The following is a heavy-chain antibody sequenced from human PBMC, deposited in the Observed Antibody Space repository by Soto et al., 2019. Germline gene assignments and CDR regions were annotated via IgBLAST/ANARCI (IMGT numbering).Heavy chain of an antibody. D-gene: IGHD6-19*01. CDR1: GFSRNARGGG. CDR2: VYWDEDK. Sequence: ITLKEAGPTPVKPTQTLTLTCTFSGFSRNARGGGVGWIRQPPGKALEWLAVVYWDEDKWYSPSLKSRLTVPNDNANNQVVLTMTNMDPVDTATLYASHTMTAHWLGPHFAYWGEGTLVTVTS. J-gene: IGHJ4*02. CDR3: SHTMTAHWLGPHFAY. V-gene: IGHV2-5*02.